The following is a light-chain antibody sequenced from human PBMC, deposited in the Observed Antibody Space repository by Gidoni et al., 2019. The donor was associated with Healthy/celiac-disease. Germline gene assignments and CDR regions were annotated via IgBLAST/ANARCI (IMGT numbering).Light chain of an antibody. V-gene: IGKV3-11*01. CDR2: DAS. Sequence: ETVLTQSPATLSLSPGERATLSCRASQSVSSYLAWYQQKPGQAPRLLIYDASNRATGIPARFSGSGSGTDFTLTISSLEPEDFAVYYCQQRSSLFGGGTKVEIK. CDR3: QQRSSL. CDR1: QSVSSY. J-gene: IGKJ4*01.